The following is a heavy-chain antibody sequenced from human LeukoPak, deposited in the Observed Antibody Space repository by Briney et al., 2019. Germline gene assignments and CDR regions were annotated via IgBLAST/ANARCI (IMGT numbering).Heavy chain of an antibody. J-gene: IGHJ4*02. CDR3: TRDYEVALDY. CDR2: IRSKAYGGTT. Sequence: GGSLRLSCTASGFTFGDYAMSWVCQAPGKGLEWVGFIRSKAYGGTTEYAASVKGRFTISRDDSKSIAYLQMNSLKTEDTAVYYCTRDYEVALDYWGQGTLVTVSS. V-gene: IGHV3-49*04. D-gene: IGHD5-12*01. CDR1: GFTFGDYA.